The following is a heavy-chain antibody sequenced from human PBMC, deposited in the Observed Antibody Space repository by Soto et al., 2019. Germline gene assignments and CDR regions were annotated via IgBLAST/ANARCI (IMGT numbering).Heavy chain of an antibody. CDR3: AITYCRDNSCPRDFDF. Sequence: QVQVVQSGAEVKKPESSVKVSCQPSGGTFNTYTVNWVRLAPGHGLEWMGRFIPILDMANYAQKFQDRVTITADRPTFTAYMELNSLTSDDTGVYYCAITYCRDNSCPRDFDFWGSGTRVTVSS. CDR1: GGTFNTYT. D-gene: IGHD2-21*01. CDR2: FIPILDMA. J-gene: IGHJ4*02. V-gene: IGHV1-69*02.